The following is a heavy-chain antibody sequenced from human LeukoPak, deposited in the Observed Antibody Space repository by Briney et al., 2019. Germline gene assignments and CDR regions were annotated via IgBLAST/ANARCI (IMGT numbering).Heavy chain of an antibody. CDR1: GGSISSSNW. Sequence: PSETLSLTCAVSGGSISSSNWWSWVRQPPGKGLEWIGEIYHSGSTNYNPSLKSRVTISVDKSKNQFSLKLSSATAADTAVYYCVRGTYCGSDCYSFEYWGQGTLVTVSS. D-gene: IGHD2-21*01. J-gene: IGHJ4*02. CDR3: VRGTYCGSDCYSFEY. V-gene: IGHV4-4*02. CDR2: IYHSGST.